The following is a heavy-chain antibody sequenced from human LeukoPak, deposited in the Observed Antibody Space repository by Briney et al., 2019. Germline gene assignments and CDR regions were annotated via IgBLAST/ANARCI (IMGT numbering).Heavy chain of an antibody. CDR2: INHSGST. V-gene: IGHV4-34*01. CDR3: ARRRVITYYFDY. Sequence: PSETLSLTCAVYGGSFSGYYWSWIRQPPGKGLEWIGEINHSGSTNYNPSLKSRVTISVDTSKNQFSLKLSSVTAADTAVYYCARRRVITYYFDYWGQGTLVTVSS. J-gene: IGHJ4*02. CDR1: GGSFSGYY. D-gene: IGHD3-22*01.